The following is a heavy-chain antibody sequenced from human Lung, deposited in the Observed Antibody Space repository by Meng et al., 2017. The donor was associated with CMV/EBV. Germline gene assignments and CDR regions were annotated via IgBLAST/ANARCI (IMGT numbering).Heavy chain of an antibody. CDR3: ARDPSNTSGRYAYFDY. J-gene: IGHJ4*02. V-gene: IGHV1-18*01. CDR1: GYTFTHHG. Sequence: QLQLVQSGAEVKKSGASVRVPCKASGYTFTHHGISLIRPAPGQGLEWMGWISCYNGDTNYAQKLQGRVTMTTDTSTNTAYMDLRGLRSDDTAVYYCARDPSNTSGRYAYFDYWGQGTLVTVSS. CDR2: ISCYNGDT. D-gene: IGHD6-19*01.